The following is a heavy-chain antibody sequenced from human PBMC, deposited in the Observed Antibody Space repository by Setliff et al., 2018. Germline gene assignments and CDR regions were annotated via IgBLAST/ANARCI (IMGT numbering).Heavy chain of an antibody. CDR3: ARDRISRYYDSGAHAFDI. Sequence: GGSLRLSCAASGLIFTSYSMSWVRQAPGKVLEWISHISSGSANIYYADSVKGRFTISRDNAKNSLYLQMNSLRAEDTAVYYCARDRISRYYDSGAHAFDIWGQGTMVTVSS. D-gene: IGHD3-22*01. CDR2: ISSGSANI. CDR1: GLIFTSYS. J-gene: IGHJ3*02. V-gene: IGHV3-48*04.